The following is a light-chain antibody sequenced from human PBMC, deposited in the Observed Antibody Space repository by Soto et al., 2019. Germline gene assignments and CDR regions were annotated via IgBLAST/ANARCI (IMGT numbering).Light chain of an antibody. CDR1: ISDVGGYDF. J-gene: IGLJ1*01. CDR3: SSYTSIRTYV. Sequence: QSVLTQPSSVSGSPGQSITISCTGTISDVGGYDFVSWYQHHPGKAPRLMIYDVSHRPSGVSDRFSASKSGNTASLTISGLLAEDEADYYCSSYTSIRTYVFGTGTKVTV. CDR2: DVS. V-gene: IGLV2-14*03.